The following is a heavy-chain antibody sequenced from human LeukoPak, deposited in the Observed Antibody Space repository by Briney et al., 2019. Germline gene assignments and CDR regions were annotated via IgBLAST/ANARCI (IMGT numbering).Heavy chain of an antibody. CDR3: ARDQGRGSYSDY. Sequence: SVKVSCKASGGTFSSYAISWVRQAPGQGLEWMGGIIPIFGTANFAQKFQGRVTITADESTSTAYMELSSLRSEDTAVYYCARDQGRGSYSDYWGQGTLVTVSS. V-gene: IGHV1-69*13. J-gene: IGHJ4*02. CDR1: GGTFSSYA. D-gene: IGHD3-16*01. CDR2: IIPIFGTA.